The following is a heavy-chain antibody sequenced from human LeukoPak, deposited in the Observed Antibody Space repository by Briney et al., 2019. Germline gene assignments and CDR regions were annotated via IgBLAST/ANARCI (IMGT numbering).Heavy chain of an antibody. J-gene: IGHJ3*02. CDR2: MSGSGGST. CDR3: AKDPYSSGWYISAFDI. CDR1: GFTFSSYA. D-gene: IGHD6-19*01. Sequence: GSLRLSCAASGFTFSSYAMSWVRQAPGKGLEWVSAMSGSGGSTYYADSVKGRFTISRDNSKNTLYLQMNSLRAEDTAVYYCAKDPYSSGWYISAFDIWGQGTMVTVSS. V-gene: IGHV3-23*01.